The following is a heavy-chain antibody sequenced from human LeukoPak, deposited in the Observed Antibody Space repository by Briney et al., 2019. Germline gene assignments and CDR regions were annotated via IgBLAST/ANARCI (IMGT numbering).Heavy chain of an antibody. CDR2: IDPNSGGT. V-gene: IGHV1-2*04. J-gene: IGHJ4*02. CDR3: ARDLDSGYDPEGFFDY. Sequence: GALVKVSCKASGYTFTGYYMHWVRQAPGQGLEWMGWIDPNSGGTNYAQKFQGWVTMTRDTSISTAYMELSRLRSDDTAVYYCARDLDSGYDPEGFFDYWGQGTLVTVSS. D-gene: IGHD5-12*01. CDR1: GYTFTGYY.